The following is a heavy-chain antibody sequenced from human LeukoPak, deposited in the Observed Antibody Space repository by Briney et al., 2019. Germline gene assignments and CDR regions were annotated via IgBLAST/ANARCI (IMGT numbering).Heavy chain of an antibody. Sequence: SETLSLTCAVYGGSFSGYYWSWIRQPPGKGLEWIGEINHSGSTNYNPSLKSRVTISVDTSKNQFSLKLGSVTAADTAVYYCARRVAVAEIWGQGTLVTVSS. J-gene: IGHJ4*02. V-gene: IGHV4-34*01. CDR2: INHSGST. D-gene: IGHD6-19*01. CDR3: ARRVAVAEI. CDR1: GGSFSGYY.